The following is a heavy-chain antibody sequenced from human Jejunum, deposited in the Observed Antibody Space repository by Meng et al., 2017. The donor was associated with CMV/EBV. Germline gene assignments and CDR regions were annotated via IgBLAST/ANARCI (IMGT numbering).Heavy chain of an antibody. CDR1: GFDFKSAE. V-gene: IGHV3-48*03. D-gene: IGHD1-26*01. Sequence: CALPGFDFKSAEMNWVRQAPGKGLEWVSYISGPGKAIYYADSVRGRFTISRDNAKNSLHLQMSGLRAEDTAVYYCARLQWAASDFLGQGTLVTVSS. J-gene: IGHJ4*02. CDR3: ARLQWAASDF. CDR2: ISGPGKAI.